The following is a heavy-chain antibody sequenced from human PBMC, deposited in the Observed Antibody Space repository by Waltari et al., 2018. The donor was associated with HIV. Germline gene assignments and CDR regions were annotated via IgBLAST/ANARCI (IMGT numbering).Heavy chain of an antibody. CDR2: VYSNGVT. CDR3: VALKTVTGTIDN. V-gene: IGHV4-39*01. D-gene: IGHD1-1*01. Sequence: QLQLQESGPALVKPSDTLSLTCTVPTGYISQTFYWGCVRQFPGTGLEWIGAVYSNGVTHYAPSLKSRIGLYVDRSKNQFSLTLTAVTAADTSQYFCVALKTVTGTIDNWGQGTLVTVAS. J-gene: IGHJ4*02. CDR1: TGYISQTFY.